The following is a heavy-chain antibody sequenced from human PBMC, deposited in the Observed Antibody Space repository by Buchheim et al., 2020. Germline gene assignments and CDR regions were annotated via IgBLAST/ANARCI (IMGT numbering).Heavy chain of an antibody. CDR3: VKCGDSCKESVDY. Sequence: EVQPLESGGGLVQPGGSLRLSCAASGFTFSSYAMSWVRQAPGKGLEWVSAISTGGGSSYYADSVKGRFTFSRDNSKNTLYLQMNSLRAEDTAVYYCVKCGDSCKESVDYWGQGTL. J-gene: IGHJ4*02. CDR2: ISTGGGSS. CDR1: GFTFSSYA. D-gene: IGHD2-15*01. V-gene: IGHV3-23*01.